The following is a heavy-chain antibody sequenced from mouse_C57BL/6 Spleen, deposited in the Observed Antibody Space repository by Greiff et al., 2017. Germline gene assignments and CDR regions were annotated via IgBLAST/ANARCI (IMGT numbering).Heavy chain of an antibody. D-gene: IGHD1-1*01. CDR2: IYPGSGST. Sequence: QVQLQQPGAELVKPGASVKISCKASGYTFTSYWINWVKQRPGQGLEWIGEIYPGSGSTNYNEKFKGKATVTADTSSSTAYMPLSSLTAEDSAVYHCARQDYDGNFDYWGQGTTRTVSS. CDR1: GYTFTSYW. V-gene: IGHV1-55*01. J-gene: IGHJ2*01. CDR3: ARQDYDGNFDY.